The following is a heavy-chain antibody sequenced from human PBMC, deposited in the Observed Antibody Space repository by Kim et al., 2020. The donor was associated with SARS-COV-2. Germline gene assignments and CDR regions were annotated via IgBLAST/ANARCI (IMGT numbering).Heavy chain of an antibody. Sequence: SETLSLTCTVSGGSISSYYWSWIRQPPGKGLEWIGYIYYSGSTNYNPSLKSRVTISVDTSKNQFSLKLSSVTAADTAVYYCARDTLNYDILTGYYDPYYYGMDVWGQGATVTVSS. CDR1: GGSISSYY. V-gene: IGHV4-59*01. CDR3: ARDTLNYDILTGYYDPYYYGMDV. CDR2: IYYSGST. J-gene: IGHJ6*02. D-gene: IGHD3-9*01.